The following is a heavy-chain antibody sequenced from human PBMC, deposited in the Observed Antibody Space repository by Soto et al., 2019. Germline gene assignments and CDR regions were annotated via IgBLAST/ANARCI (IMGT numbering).Heavy chain of an antibody. J-gene: IGHJ6*02. CDR2: IYHSGST. CDR3: ARVQSPSYYYYGMDV. V-gene: IGHV4-4*02. CDR1: GGSISSSYW. Sequence: WETLSLTCAVSGGSISSSYWWSWVRQPPGKGLEWIGEIYHSGSTNYNPSLKSRVTISVDKSKNQFSLKLSSVTAADTAVYYCARVQSPSYYYYGMDVWGQGTTVTVSS.